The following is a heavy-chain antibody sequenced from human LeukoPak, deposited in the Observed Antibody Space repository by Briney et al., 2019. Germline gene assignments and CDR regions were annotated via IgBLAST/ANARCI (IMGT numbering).Heavy chain of an antibody. D-gene: IGHD6-19*01. V-gene: IGHV6-1*01. CDR3: ARESSVGWCELFDY. CDR2: TYYRSKWYN. Sequence: SQTPSLTCAISGDSVSSNSAAWNWLRQSPSRGLEWLGRTYYRSKWYNDYAVSVKSRITINPDTSKNQFSLQLNSVTPEDTAVYYCARESSVGWCELFDYWGQGTLVTVSS. J-gene: IGHJ4*02. CDR1: GDSVSSNSAA.